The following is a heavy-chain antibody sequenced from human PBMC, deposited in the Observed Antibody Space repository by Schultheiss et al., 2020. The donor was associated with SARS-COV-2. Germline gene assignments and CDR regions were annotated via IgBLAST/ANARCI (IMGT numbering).Heavy chain of an antibody. Sequence: ASVKVSCKASGYTFTGYYMHWVRQAPGQGLEWMGWINPNSGGTNYAQKFQGRVTMTRVTSISTAYMELSRLRSDDTAVYYCALITMGGYYFDYWGQGTLVTVSS. V-gene: IGHV1-2*02. CDR3: ALITMGGYYFDY. CDR2: INPNSGGT. CDR1: GYTFTGYY. D-gene: IGHD3-10*01. J-gene: IGHJ4*02.